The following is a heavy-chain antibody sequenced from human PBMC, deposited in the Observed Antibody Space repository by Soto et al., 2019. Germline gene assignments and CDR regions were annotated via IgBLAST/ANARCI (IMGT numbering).Heavy chain of an antibody. V-gene: IGHV3-7*03. CDR3: ARGGYYYDNTGLFDF. CDR2: IKQDGSEK. D-gene: IGHD3-22*01. Sequence: EVQLVESGGGLVQPGESLRLSCAASGFTFSNFWMNWVRQAPGKGPEWVANIKQDGSEKYYVESVRGRFTISRDNAQNSLNLKLSSLRVEDTAIYYCARGGYYYDNTGLFDFWGQGTLVTVSS. CDR1: GFTFSNFW. J-gene: IGHJ4*02.